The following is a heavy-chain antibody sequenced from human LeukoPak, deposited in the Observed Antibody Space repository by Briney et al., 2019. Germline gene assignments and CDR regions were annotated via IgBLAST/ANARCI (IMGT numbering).Heavy chain of an antibody. J-gene: IGHJ4*02. CDR1: GFTFSAYA. V-gene: IGHV3-64D*09. Sequence: GGSLRLSCSASGFTFSAYAMYWVRQAPGKGLEYVSGISSNGGSSFYADSVKGRFTISRDNSKNTLYLQMSSLRAEDTAVYYCEKITSVTGGDCWGQGTRLTVSS. CDR3: EKITSVTGGDC. D-gene: IGHD1-1*01. CDR2: ISSNGGSS.